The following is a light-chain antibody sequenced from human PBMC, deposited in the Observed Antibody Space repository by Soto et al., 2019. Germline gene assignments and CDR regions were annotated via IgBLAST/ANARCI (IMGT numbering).Light chain of an antibody. V-gene: IGKV1-5*03. CDR3: QQYDTYST. CDR1: QNIDKW. J-gene: IGKJ1*01. CDR2: NAS. Sequence: DIQMTQSPSTLSASVGDRVTITCRASQNIDKWLAWYQQKPGTAPNLLIYNASSLESGVPSRFSGSGSGTDFTLTISSLQPDDSATYYCQQYDTYSTFGQGTKVEIK.